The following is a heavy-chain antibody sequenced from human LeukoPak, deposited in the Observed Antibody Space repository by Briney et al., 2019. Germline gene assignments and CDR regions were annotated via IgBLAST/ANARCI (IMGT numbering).Heavy chain of an antibody. CDR1: GLTFDDYA. CDR2: ISGDGGST. J-gene: IGHJ6*02. D-gene: IGHD2-21*02. CDR3: AKSTMVTRFPYGMDV. V-gene: IGHV3-43*02. Sequence: GGSLRLSCAASGLTFDDYAMHWVRHAPGKGLEWVSLISGDGGSTYYADSVKGRFTISRDNSKNSLYLQMNSLRTEDTALYYCAKSTMVTRFPYGMDVWGQGTTVTVSS.